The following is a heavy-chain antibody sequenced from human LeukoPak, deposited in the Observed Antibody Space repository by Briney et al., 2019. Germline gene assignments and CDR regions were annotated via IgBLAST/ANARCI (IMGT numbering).Heavy chain of an antibody. CDR2: IYSGGST. CDR3: ARDRNAFDI. CDR1: GFIVSSNS. V-gene: IGHV3-53*04. J-gene: IGHJ3*02. Sequence: GGSLRLSCAVSGFIVSSNSMSWVRQAPGKGLEWVLVIYSGGSTHYADSVKGRFTISRHNSKNTLYLQMNSLRAEDTAMYYCARDRNAFDIWGQGTMVTVSS.